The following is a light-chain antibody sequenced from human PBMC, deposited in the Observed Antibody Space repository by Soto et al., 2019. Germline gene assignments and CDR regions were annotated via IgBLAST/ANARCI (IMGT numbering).Light chain of an antibody. V-gene: IGKV3-15*01. CDR1: QSVSSI. J-gene: IGKJ4*01. CDR3: QQYKNWPLT. CDR2: GAS. Sequence: EIVLTQSPAILSVSPGDRVTITCRASQSVSSILAWYQQKPGQAPKLLIYGASTMATGIPSRFSGSGSGTEFTLTISSLQSEDFAVYYCQQYKNWPLTFGGGTQLEIK.